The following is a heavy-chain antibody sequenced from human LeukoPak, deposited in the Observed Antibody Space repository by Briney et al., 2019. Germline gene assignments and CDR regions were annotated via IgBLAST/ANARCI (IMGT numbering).Heavy chain of an antibody. CDR3: AKDARRDGYSYDY. J-gene: IGHJ4*02. CDR1: GFTFSSYA. Sequence: PGGSLRLSCAASGFTFSSYAMNWVRQAPGKGLEWVSGIRGSGGSTNYADSVEGRFTISRDNSNNTLYLQMNSLRAEDTAVYYCAKDARRDGYSYDYWGQGTLVTVSS. CDR2: IRGSGGST. V-gene: IGHV3-23*01. D-gene: IGHD5-24*01.